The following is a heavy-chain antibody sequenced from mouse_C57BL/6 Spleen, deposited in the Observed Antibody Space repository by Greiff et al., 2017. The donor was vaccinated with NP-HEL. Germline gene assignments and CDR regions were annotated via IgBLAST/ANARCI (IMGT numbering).Heavy chain of an antibody. CDR2: INPNYGTT. J-gene: IGHJ2*01. CDR3: ARQAYGNYPYYFDS. Sequence: VQLKESGPELVKPGASVKISCKASGYSFTDYNMNWVKQSNGKSLEWIGVINPNYGTTSYNQKFKGKATLTVDQSSSTAYMQLNSLTSEDYAVYYCARQAYGNYPYYFDSWGTGTTLTVSS. CDR1: GYSFTDYN. D-gene: IGHD2-1*01. V-gene: IGHV1-39*01.